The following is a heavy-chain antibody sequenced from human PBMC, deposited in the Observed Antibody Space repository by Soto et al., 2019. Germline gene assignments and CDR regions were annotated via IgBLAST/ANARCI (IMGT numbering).Heavy chain of an antibody. CDR2: IYPGDSDT. Sequence: GESLKISCKGSGYSFTSYWIGWVRQMPGKGLEWMGIIYPGDSDTRYSPSFQGQVTISADKSISTAYLQWSSLKASDTAMYYCARRKVVRYFVWLDKGSTFDYWGQGTLVTVSS. CDR1: GYSFTSYW. CDR3: ARRKVVRYFVWLDKGSTFDY. V-gene: IGHV5-51*01. D-gene: IGHD3-9*01. J-gene: IGHJ4*02.